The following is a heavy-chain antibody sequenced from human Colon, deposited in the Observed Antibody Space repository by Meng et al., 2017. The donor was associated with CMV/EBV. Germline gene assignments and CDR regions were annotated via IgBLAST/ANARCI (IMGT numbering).Heavy chain of an antibody. J-gene: IGHJ4*02. CDR2: ISNSGSYM. V-gene: IGHV3-21*06. D-gene: IGHD6-19*01. CDR1: GFYFRTYT. CDR3: ARATSGWSFLDY. Sequence: VSGFYFRTYTMHWVRQAPGKGLEWFSFISNSGSYMDYAPSMKGRFTVSRDNAKNSVFLQMNNLRVEDTAVYYCARATSGWSFLDYWGQGALVTVSS.